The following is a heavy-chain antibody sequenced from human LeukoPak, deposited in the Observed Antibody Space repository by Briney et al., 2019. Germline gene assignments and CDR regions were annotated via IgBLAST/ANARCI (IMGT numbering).Heavy chain of an antibody. CDR3: AKSGYSSSWYPRY. CDR2: ISHSGST. CDR1: GGSFSGYY. V-gene: IGHV4-34*01. D-gene: IGHD6-13*01. Sequence: NPSETLSLTCAVYGGSFSGYYWSWIRQPPGKGLEWIGEISHSGSTNYNPSLKSRVTISVDTSKNQFSLKLSSVTAADTAVYYCAKSGYSSSWYPRYWGQGTQVTVSS. J-gene: IGHJ4*02.